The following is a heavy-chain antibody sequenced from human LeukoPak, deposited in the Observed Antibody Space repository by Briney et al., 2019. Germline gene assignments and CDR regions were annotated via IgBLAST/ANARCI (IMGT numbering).Heavy chain of an antibody. CDR2: INPNSGGT. D-gene: IGHD4-17*01. CDR1: GYTFTGYY. J-gene: IGHJ5*02. V-gene: IGHV1-2*06. CDR3: ARDARLRHNWFDP. Sequence: ASVKVSCKASGYTFTGYYMHWVRQAPGQGLEWMGRINPNSGGTNYAQKFQGRVTMTRDTSISTAYMELSRLRSDDTAVYYCARDARLRHNWFDPWGQGTLVTVSS.